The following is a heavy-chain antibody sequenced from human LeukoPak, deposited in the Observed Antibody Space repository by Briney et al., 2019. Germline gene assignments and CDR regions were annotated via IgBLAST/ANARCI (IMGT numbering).Heavy chain of an antibody. Sequence: PSETLSLTCAVSGGSITSANWCSWVRQSPGQGLEWIGEIYHTGNTNYNPSLNSRVSISLDTSKNQFSLRLTSVTAADTAVYFCARDANGSDLHYYHMDVWGKGTTVTVSS. CDR2: IYHTGNT. D-gene: IGHD6-25*01. J-gene: IGHJ6*03. CDR3: ARDANGSDLHYYHMDV. CDR1: GGSITSANW. V-gene: IGHV4-4*02.